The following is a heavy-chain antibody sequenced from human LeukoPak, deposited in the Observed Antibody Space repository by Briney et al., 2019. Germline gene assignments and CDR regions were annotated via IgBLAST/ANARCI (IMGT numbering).Heavy chain of an antibody. D-gene: IGHD6-13*01. Sequence: GGSLRLSCAASGFTFSSYSMNWVRQAPGKGLEWVSSISSSSSYIYYADSVKGRFTISRDNAKNSLYLQTNSLRAEDTAVYYCARIAAAALDAFDIWGQGTMVTVSS. CDR3: ARIAAAALDAFDI. J-gene: IGHJ3*02. CDR2: ISSSSSYI. V-gene: IGHV3-21*01. CDR1: GFTFSSYS.